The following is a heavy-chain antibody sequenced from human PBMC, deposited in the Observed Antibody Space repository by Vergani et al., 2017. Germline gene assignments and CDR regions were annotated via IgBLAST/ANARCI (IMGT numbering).Heavy chain of an antibody. CDR3: AREPQGSGWYKGPYYFDY. D-gene: IGHD6-19*01. V-gene: IGHV4-59*01. CDR1: GGSISSYY. J-gene: IGHJ4*02. CDR2: IYYSGST. Sequence: QVQLQESGPGLVKPSETLSLTCTVSGGSISSYYWSWIRQPPGKGLEWIGYIYYSGSTNYNPSLKSRVTISVDTSKNPFSLKRSSVTAADPAVYYCAREPQGSGWYKGPYYFDYCGQGTLVTVSS.